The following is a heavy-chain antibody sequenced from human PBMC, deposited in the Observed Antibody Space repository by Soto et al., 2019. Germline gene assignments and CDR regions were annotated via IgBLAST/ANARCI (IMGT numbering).Heavy chain of an antibody. CDR3: ARDSGYRSVSPVKHYLDC. D-gene: IGHD3-10*01. Sequence: PGGSLRLSCAASGFTLRSYWMSWIRQAPGKGLEWLATINTDASENKNVDSVKGLFTSSSDTANNSPFLQMDSPTAEATAVYCLARDSGYRSVSPVKHYLDCWGRGTLVTVSS. CDR1: GFTLRSYW. CDR2: INTDASEN. V-gene: IGHV3-7*01. J-gene: IGHJ4*01.